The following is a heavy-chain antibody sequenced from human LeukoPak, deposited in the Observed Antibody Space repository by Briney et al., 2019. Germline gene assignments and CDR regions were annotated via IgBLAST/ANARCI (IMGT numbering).Heavy chain of an antibody. Sequence: SETLSLTCTVSGGSISNKYWSWIRQPPGKGLEWIGYIYYSGNTNYNPSLKSRVTISVDTSKNQFSLELTSVTAADTAVYYCARRRYDASGYYPSRGRYFDYWGQGTLVTVSS. CDR1: GGSISNKY. J-gene: IGHJ4*02. CDR3: ARRRYDASGYYPSRGRYFDY. CDR2: IYYSGNT. D-gene: IGHD3-22*01. V-gene: IGHV4-59*12.